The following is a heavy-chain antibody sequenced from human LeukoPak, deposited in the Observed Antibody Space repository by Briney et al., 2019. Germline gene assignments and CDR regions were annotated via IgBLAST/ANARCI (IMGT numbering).Heavy chain of an antibody. CDR3: ARDLDIVVVPAAIGGWFDP. D-gene: IGHD2-2*01. J-gene: IGHJ5*02. V-gene: IGHV1-46*01. CDR1: GYTFTSYY. Sequence: ASVKVSCKASGYTFTSYYMHWVRQAPGQGLEWMGIINPSGGSTSYAQKFQGRVTMTRDTSTSTVYMELSSLRSEDTAVYYCARDLDIVVVPAAIGGWFDPWGQGTPVTVSS. CDR2: INPSGGST.